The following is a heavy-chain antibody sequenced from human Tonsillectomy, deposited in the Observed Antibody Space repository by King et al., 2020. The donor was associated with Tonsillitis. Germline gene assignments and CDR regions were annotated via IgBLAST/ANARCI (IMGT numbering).Heavy chain of an antibody. Sequence: QLVQSGGGLVKPGGSLRLSCAASGFTFSDYYMSWIRQAPGKGLEWVSYISNSNMYYADSVKGRFTISRDNAKNALYLQMNSLRAEDTAVYYCARDYPYDHSPFDYWGQGTLVTVSS. CDR2: ISNSNM. CDR3: ARDYPYDHSPFDY. V-gene: IGHV3-11*01. CDR1: GFTFSDYY. D-gene: IGHD1-14*01. J-gene: IGHJ4*02.